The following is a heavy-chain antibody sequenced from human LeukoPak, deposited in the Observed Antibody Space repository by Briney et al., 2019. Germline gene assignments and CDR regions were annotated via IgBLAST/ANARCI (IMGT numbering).Heavy chain of an antibody. J-gene: IGHJ5*02. Sequence: GGSLRLSCAASGFTFSDSYMNWIRQAPGKGLEWVSYISSSGSAIYYADSVKGRFTISRDNAKNSLYLQMNSLRAEDTAVYYCARQREYCTNGVCPNWFDPWGQGTLVTVSS. V-gene: IGHV3-11*04. CDR2: ISSSGSAI. CDR3: ARQREYCTNGVCPNWFDP. CDR1: GFTFSDSY. D-gene: IGHD2-8*01.